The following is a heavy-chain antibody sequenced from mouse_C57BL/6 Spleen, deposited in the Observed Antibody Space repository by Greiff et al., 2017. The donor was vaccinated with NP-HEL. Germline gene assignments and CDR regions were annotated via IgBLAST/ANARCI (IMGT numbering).Heavy chain of an antibody. V-gene: IGHV1-47*01. Sequence: VKVVESGAELVKPGASVKMSCKASGYTFTTYPIEWMKQNHGKSLEWIGNFHPYNDDTKYNEKFKGKATLTVEKSSSTVYLELSRLTSDDSAVYYCARPGDGYHYWYFDVWGTGTTVTVSS. CDR3: ARPGDGYHYWYFDV. D-gene: IGHD2-3*01. J-gene: IGHJ1*03. CDR1: GYTFTTYP. CDR2: FHPYNDDT.